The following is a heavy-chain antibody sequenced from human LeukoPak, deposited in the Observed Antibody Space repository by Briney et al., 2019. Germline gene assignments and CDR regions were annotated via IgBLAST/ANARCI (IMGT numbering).Heavy chain of an antibody. V-gene: IGHV3-21*05. D-gene: IGHD2-21*02. Sequence: PGGSLRLSCAASGFTFSSYSMNWVRQAPGKGLEWVSYISSSSYIYYADSVKGRFTISRDNAKNSLYLQMNSLRAEDTAVYYCARVSYCGGDCFTPNFDYWGQGTLVTVSS. CDR3: ARVSYCGGDCFTPNFDY. J-gene: IGHJ4*02. CDR2: ISSSSYI. CDR1: GFTFSSYS.